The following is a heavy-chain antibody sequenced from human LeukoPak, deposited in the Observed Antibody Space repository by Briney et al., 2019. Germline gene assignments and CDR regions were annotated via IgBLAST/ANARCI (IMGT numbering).Heavy chain of an antibody. CDR3: TRGYDSSGYYGRRIFYYGMDV. V-gene: IGHV3-49*04. D-gene: IGHD3-22*01. Sequence: PGGSLRLSCTASGFTFGDYVMGWVRQAPGKALEWVGFIRSKAYGGTTEYAASVKGRFTISRDDSKSIAYLQMNSLKTEDTALYYCTRGYDSSGYYGRRIFYYGMDVWDQGTTVTVSS. CDR2: IRSKAYGGTT. J-gene: IGHJ6*02. CDR1: GFTFGDYV.